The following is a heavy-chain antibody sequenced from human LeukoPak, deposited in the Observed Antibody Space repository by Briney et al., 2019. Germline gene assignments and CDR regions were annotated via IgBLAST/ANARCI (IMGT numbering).Heavy chain of an antibody. D-gene: IGHD6-6*01. Sequence: PGGSLRLSCAASGFTFSDYYMTWIRQAPGKGLEWVSYITSAGTIYNADSVKGRFTISRDNAKNSLYLQMNSLRAEDTAVYYCARDRGPHSSSPNSGAFDIWGQGTMVTVSS. J-gene: IGHJ3*02. CDR3: ARDRGPHSSSPNSGAFDI. CDR2: ITSAGTI. V-gene: IGHV3-11*04. CDR1: GFTFSDYY.